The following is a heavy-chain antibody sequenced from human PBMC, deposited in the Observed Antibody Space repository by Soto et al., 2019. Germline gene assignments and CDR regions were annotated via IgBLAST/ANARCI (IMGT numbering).Heavy chain of an antibody. D-gene: IGHD2-15*01. CDR1: GFTFGSYA. CDR2: ISYDGSDK. J-gene: IGHJ4*02. V-gene: IGHV3-30-3*01. CDR3: ARDKGRSPLDY. Sequence: GGSLRLSCAASGFTFGSYALHWVRQAPGKGLEWVASISYDGSDKYYTDSVKGRFTISRDNSKNTSHLQMDSLRAEDTAVYYCARDKGRSPLDYWGQGTQVTVSS.